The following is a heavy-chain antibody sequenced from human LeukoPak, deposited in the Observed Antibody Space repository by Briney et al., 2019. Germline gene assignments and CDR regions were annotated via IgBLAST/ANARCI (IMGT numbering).Heavy chain of an antibody. Sequence: ASVKVSCKASGYTFTGYYIYWVRQAPGQGLEWMGRINPNSGGTKYAQKFQGWVTMTRDTSISTAYLELSRVRSDDTAVYYCARGMGGYSYYYYNMDVWGQGTTVTVSS. CDR1: GYTFTGYY. CDR3: ARGMGGYSYYYYNMDV. V-gene: IGHV1-2*04. J-gene: IGHJ6*02. CDR2: INPNSGGT. D-gene: IGHD1-26*01.